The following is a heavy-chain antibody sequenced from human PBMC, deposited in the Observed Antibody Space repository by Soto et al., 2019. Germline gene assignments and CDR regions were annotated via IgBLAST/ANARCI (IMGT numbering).Heavy chain of an antibody. CDR3: ARLASGSYDY. CDR2: ISPMVGIA. D-gene: IGHD1-26*01. J-gene: IGHJ4*02. CDR1: GGTFSTYI. V-gene: IGHV1-69*02. Sequence: QVQLVQSGAEVKKPGSSVRVSCKASGGTFSTYIISWVRQAPGQGLEWMGRISPMVGIAIYAQKFQGRIAITADKSTSIAYLEVTSLRNEDTAVYYYARLASGSYDYWGQGTLITVSS.